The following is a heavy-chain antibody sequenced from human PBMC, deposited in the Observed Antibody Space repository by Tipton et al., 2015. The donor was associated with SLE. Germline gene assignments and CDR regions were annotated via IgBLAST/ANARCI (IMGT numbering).Heavy chain of an antibody. J-gene: IGHJ3*02. CDR3: ARAGERERPGAFDI. Sequence: LRLSCAVYGGSFSGYYWSWIRQPPGKGLEWIGEINHSGSTNYNPSLKSRVTISVDTSKNRFSLKLSSVTAADTAVYYCARAGERERPGAFDIWGQGTMVPVSS. CDR1: GGSFSGYY. CDR2: INHSGST. V-gene: IGHV4-34*01. D-gene: IGHD3-10*01.